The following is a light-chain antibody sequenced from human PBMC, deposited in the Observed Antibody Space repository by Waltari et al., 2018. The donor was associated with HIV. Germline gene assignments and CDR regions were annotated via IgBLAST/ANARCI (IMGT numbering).Light chain of an antibody. CDR3: QSADGSGSLYV. V-gene: IGLV3-25*03. Sequence: SYELTQPPSVSVSPGQTARIPCSGDALPEQYAYWYQQKPGQAPFLIIYKDTERPSGIPERFPGSSSGTTVTLTITGVRAEDEADYYCQSADGSGSLYVFGSGTKVTV. CDR1: ALPEQY. J-gene: IGLJ1*01. CDR2: KDT.